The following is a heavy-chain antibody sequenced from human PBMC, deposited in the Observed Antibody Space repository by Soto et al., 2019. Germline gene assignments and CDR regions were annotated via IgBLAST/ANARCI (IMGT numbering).Heavy chain of an antibody. D-gene: IGHD3-22*01. CDR1: GGSFSGYY. CDR3: ARSREMYYYDNSAYYAH. J-gene: IGHJ4*02. Sequence: SETLSLTCAVYGGSFSGYYWSWIRQPPGKGLEWIGEINHSGSTNYNPSLESRVTISVDTSKNQFSLKLSSVTAADTAVYFCARSREMYYYDNSAYYAHWGQGTLVTVSS. V-gene: IGHV4-34*01. CDR2: INHSGST.